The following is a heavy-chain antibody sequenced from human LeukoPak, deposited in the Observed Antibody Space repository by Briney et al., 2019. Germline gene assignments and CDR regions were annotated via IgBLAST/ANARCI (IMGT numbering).Heavy chain of an antibody. CDR3: ARGDYDILTTPFDY. CDR1: GGSISSYY. Sequence: SETLSLTCTVSGGSISSYYWSWIRQPPGKGLEWIGYIYYSGSTNYNPSLKSRVTISVDTPKNQFSLKLSSVTAADTAVYYCARGDYDILTTPFDYWGQGTLVTVSS. D-gene: IGHD3-9*01. CDR2: IYYSGST. J-gene: IGHJ4*02. V-gene: IGHV4-59*01.